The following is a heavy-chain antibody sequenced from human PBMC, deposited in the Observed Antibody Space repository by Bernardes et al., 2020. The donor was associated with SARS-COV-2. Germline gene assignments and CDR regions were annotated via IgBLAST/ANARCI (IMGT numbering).Heavy chain of an antibody. J-gene: IGHJ4*02. D-gene: IGHD1-26*01. CDR1: GYTFTSYG. V-gene: IGHV1-46*01. Sequence: ASVKVSCKASGYTFTSYGISWVRQAPGQGLEWMGWINPIGSSASYAQRFQGRLTMTRDTSTSTLYMELSSLRSEDTAVYYCARAAEGGTHFDYWGQGTLVTVSS. CDR3: ARAAEGGTHFDY. CDR2: INPIGSSA.